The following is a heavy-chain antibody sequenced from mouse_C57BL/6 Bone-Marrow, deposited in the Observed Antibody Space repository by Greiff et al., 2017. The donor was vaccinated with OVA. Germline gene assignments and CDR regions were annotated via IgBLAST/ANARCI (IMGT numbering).Heavy chain of an antibody. CDR1: GYAFSNYW. J-gene: IGHJ2*01. Sequence: QVQLKESGAELVKPGASVKISCKASGYAFSNYWMNWVTQRPGKGLEWIGQIYPGDGDINYNGKFKGKATLTADKSSSPAYLQFSSLTSEYSAVYFCARGAYWGQGTTLTVSS. CDR2: IYPGDGDI. CDR3: ARGAY. V-gene: IGHV1-80*01.